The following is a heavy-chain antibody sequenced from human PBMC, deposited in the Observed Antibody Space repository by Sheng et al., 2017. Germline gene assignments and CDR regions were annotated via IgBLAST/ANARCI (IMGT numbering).Heavy chain of an antibody. CDR1: GFIFSDHY. Sequence: EVQLLESGGDLVQPGGSLRLSCEASGFIFSDHYMDWVRQAPGKGLEWVGRTKNKANGYATEYAASVKGRFTISRDDSKASLYLQMNSLKTEDTAVYYCARWIAGRCDSWGQGTLVTVSS. J-gene: IGHJ4*02. CDR3: ARWIAGRCDS. CDR2: TKNKANGYAT. D-gene: IGHD5-12*01. V-gene: IGHV3-72*01.